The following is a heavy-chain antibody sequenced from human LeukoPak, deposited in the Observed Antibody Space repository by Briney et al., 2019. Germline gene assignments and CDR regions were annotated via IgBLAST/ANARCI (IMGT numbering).Heavy chain of an antibody. D-gene: IGHD2-21*02. CDR2: ISSSSSTI. CDR1: GFTFSSYS. V-gene: IGHV3-48*02. J-gene: IGHJ4*02. CDR3: ARDHAYCGGDCYPLDY. Sequence: GGSLRLSCAASGFTFSSYSMNWVRQAPGEGLEWVSYISSSSSTIYYADSVKGRFTISRDNAKNSLFLQMNSLRDEDTAVYYCARDHAYCGGDCYPLDYWGQGTLVTVSS.